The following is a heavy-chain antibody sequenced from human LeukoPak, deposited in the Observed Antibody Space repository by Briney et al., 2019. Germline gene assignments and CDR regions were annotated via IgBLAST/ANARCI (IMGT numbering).Heavy chain of an antibody. CDR3: TKDRDD. CDR1: GFTFDHYA. CDR2: ISGDGGST. J-gene: IGHJ4*02. Sequence: GGSLRLSCAASGFTFDHYAMHWVRQPPGKGLEWVSLISGDGGSTYYADSVKGRFTISRDNSQNSVYLQMSSLRTEDTALYYCTKDRDDWGQGTVVTVSS. V-gene: IGHV3-43*02.